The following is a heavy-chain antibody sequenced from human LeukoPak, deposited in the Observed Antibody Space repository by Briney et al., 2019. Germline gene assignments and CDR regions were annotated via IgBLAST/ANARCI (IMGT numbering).Heavy chain of an antibody. CDR1: GGSISSYY. J-gene: IGHJ4*02. D-gene: IGHD4-17*01. CDR3: ATVGMVATVTTGDY. Sequence: SETLSLTCTVSGGSISSYYWSWIRQPPGKGLEWIGYIYYSGSTNYNPSLKSRVTISVDTSKNQFSLKLSSVTAADTAVYYCATVGMVATVTTGDYWGQGTLVTVSS. V-gene: IGHV4-59*01. CDR2: IYYSGST.